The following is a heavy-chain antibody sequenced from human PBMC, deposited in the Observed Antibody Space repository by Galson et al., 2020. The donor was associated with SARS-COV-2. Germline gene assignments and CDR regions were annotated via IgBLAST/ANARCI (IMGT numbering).Heavy chain of an antibody. Sequence: SETLSLTCAVYGGSFSGYYWSWIRQPPGKGLEWIGEINHSGSTNYNPSLKSRVTISVDTSKNQFSLKLSSVTAADTAVYYCARVMVGYSSGWYLGALDYWGQGTLVTVSS. CDR3: ARVMVGYSSGWYLGALDY. V-gene: IGHV4-34*01. CDR1: GGSFSGYY. J-gene: IGHJ4*02. D-gene: IGHD6-19*01. CDR2: INHSGST.